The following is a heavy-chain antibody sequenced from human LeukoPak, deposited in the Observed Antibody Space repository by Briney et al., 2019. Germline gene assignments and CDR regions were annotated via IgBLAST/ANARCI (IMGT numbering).Heavy chain of an antibody. CDR1: ADSVSSGSYY. J-gene: IGHJ3*02. D-gene: IGHD3-22*01. V-gene: IGHV4-61*02. CDR3: ATSSQGYYDTSGYYRSGRTDVFDM. CDR2: IHTSGST. Sequence: PSETLSLTCTVSADSVSSGSYYWNWIRQPAGKGLEWIGRIHTSGSTNYNPSLKSRVTISVDTSKNQFSLRLSSVTAADTAVYFCATSSQGYYDTSGYYRSGRTDVFDMWGQGTMVTVSS.